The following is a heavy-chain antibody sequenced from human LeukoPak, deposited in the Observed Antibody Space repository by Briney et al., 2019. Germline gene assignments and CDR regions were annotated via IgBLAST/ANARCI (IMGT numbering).Heavy chain of an antibody. CDR1: GFTFSSYA. CDR2: ISYDGSNK. Sequence: GGSLRLSCAASGFTFSSYAMHWVRQAPGKELEWVAVISYDGSNKYYADSVKGRFTISRDNSKNTLYLQMNSLRAEDTAVYYCATSSSWYPLFDYWGQGTLVTVSS. CDR3: ATSSSWYPLFDY. V-gene: IGHV3-30*04. J-gene: IGHJ4*02. D-gene: IGHD6-13*01.